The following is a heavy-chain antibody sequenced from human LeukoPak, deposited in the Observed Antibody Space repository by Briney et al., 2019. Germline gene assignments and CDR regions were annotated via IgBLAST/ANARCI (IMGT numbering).Heavy chain of an antibody. J-gene: IGHJ4*02. CDR2: IKSRTDGGTT. Sequence: TGGSLRLSCPGSGFTFSSAWMTWVRQIPGKGLEWAGHIKSRTDGGTTDYAAPVKGRFAISRDDSKNTEYLQMNSLKTEDSAVYFCATEFYSNGYNFWGQGTLVIVSS. CDR3: ATEFYSNGYNF. D-gene: IGHD5-24*01. CDR1: GFTFSSAW. V-gene: IGHV3-15*01.